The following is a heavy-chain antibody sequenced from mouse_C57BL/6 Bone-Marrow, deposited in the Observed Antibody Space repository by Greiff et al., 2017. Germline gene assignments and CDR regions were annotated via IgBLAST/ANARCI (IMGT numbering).Heavy chain of an antibody. CDR2: INYDGSST. D-gene: IGHD2-2*01. Sequence: DVMLVESEGGLVQPGSSMKLSCTASGFTFRDYYMAWVRQVPEKGLAWVANINYDGSSTYYLDSLKSRFIISRDNAKNILYLQMSSLKSEDTATYYCARDGGYYNAMDYWGQGTSVTVSS. CDR3: ARDGGYYNAMDY. CDR1: GFTFRDYY. V-gene: IGHV5-16*01. J-gene: IGHJ4*01.